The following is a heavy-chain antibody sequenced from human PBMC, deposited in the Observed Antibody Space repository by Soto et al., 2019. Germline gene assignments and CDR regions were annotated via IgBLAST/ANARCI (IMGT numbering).Heavy chain of an antibody. J-gene: IGHJ5*02. V-gene: IGHV1-24*01. CDR3: ATGIIAAAGTVWFDP. CDR2: FDPEDGET. CDR1: GYTLTELS. D-gene: IGHD6-13*01. Sequence: GASVKVSCKVSGYTLTELSMHSVRHAPGKGLEWMGGFDPEDGETIYAQKFQGRVTMTEDTSTDTAYMELSSLRSEDTAVYYCATGIIAAAGTVWFDPWGQGTLVTVSS.